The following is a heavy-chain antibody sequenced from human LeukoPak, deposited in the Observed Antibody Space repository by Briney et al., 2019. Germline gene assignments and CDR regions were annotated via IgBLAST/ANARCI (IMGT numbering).Heavy chain of an antibody. J-gene: IGHJ6*03. V-gene: IGHV1-69*06. D-gene: IGHD6-6*01. Sequence: SVKVSCKASGGTFSSYAISWVRQAPGQGLEWMGGIIPIFGTANYAQKFQGRATITADKSTSTAYMELSSLRSEDTAVYYCARSVEYSSSVKLGYYYYYMDVWGKGTTVTVSS. CDR2: IIPIFGTA. CDR1: GGTFSSYA. CDR3: ARSVEYSSSVKLGYYYYYMDV.